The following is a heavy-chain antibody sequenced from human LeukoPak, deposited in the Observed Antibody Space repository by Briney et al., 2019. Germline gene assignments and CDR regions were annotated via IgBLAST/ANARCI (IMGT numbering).Heavy chain of an antibody. J-gene: IGHJ4*02. Sequence: GGSLRLSCAASGFTFSDYYVSRIRQAPGKGLEWVSYISSSGSTIYYADSVKGRFTISRDNAKNSLYLQMNSLRAEDTAVYYCARQKSYYYDSSGYYSYWGQGTLVTVSS. V-gene: IGHV3-11*04. CDR3: ARQKSYYYDSSGYYSY. CDR2: ISSSGSTI. CDR1: GFTFSDYY. D-gene: IGHD3-22*01.